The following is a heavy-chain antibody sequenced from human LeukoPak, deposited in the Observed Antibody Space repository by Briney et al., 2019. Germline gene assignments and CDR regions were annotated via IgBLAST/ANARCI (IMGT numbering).Heavy chain of an antibody. J-gene: IGHJ4*02. Sequence: PGRSLRLSCAASGFTFSSYAMHWVRQAPGKGLEWVAVISYDGSNKYYADSVKGRFTISRDNSKNTLYLQVNSLRAEDTAVYYCARGLVVPAAMPYYWGQGTLVTVSS. CDR1: GFTFSSYA. CDR2: ISYDGSNK. V-gene: IGHV3-30-3*01. D-gene: IGHD2-2*01. CDR3: ARGLVVPAAMPYY.